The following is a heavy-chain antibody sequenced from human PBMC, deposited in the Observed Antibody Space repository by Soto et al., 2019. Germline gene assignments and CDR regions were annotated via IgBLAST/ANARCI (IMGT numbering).Heavy chain of an antibody. D-gene: IGHD4-17*01. J-gene: IGHJ5*02. CDR1: GGSMSNFY. V-gene: IGHV4-4*07. CDR2: VYATGTS. CDR3: VRDGSKTLRDSFDP. Sequence: SETLSLTCSVSGGSMSNFYWSWIRKTAVKGLEWIGRVYATGTSDYNPSLRSRIAMSVDISKKTFSLRLRSVTAADTGVYYCVRDGSKTLRDSFDPWGQGILVTVSS.